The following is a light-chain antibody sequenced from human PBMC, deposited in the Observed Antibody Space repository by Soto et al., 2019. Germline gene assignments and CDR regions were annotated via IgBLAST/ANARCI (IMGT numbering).Light chain of an antibody. CDR2: GNT. J-gene: IGLJ2*01. Sequence: QSVLTKPPSVSGAPGQRVPISCTGSSSNIGAGYDVHWYQQLPGRAPKLLIYGNTNRPSGVPDRFSGSQSGTSASLAITGLQAEDEADYYCLSFDSRLSVVFCGGTKLTV. CDR3: LSFDSRLSVV. CDR1: SSNIGAGYD. V-gene: IGLV1-40*01.